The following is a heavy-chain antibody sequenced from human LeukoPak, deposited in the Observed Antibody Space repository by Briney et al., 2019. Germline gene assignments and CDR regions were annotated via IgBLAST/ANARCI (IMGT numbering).Heavy chain of an antibody. CDR2: ISCSCGST. Sequence: SGGSLRLSCAASGFTFSSYAMSWVRQAPGKGLEWVSAISCSCGSTYYADSVKGRFTISRDHSKNTLYLQMNSLSAEDTAVYYCAKLLAATWTFDYWGQGTLVTVSS. D-gene: IGHD6-25*01. J-gene: IGHJ4*02. CDR1: GFTFSSYA. V-gene: IGHV3-23*01. CDR3: AKLLAATWTFDY.